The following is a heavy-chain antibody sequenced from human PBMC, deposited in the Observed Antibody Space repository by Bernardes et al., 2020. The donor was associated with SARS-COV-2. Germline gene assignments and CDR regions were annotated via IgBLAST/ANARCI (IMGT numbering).Heavy chain of an antibody. CDR2: ISGSSRTR. CDR1: GFTFSWQS. J-gene: IGHJ4*02. D-gene: IGHD5-12*01. Sequence: GSLRLSCAASGFTFSWQSMNWVRQAPGKGLEWVSYISGSSRTRYYADSVKGRFTISRDNGKNSVFLQMNSLRAEDTAIYYCARDTGYDSYYFDYWGQGILVTVSS. V-gene: IGHV3-48*01. CDR3: ARDTGYDSYYFDY.